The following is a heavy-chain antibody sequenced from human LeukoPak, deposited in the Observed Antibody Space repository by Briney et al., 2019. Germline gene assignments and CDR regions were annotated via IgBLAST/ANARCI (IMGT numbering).Heavy chain of an antibody. Sequence: PSETLSLTCTVSGGSISSSSYYLGWIRQPPGKGLEWIGSIYYSGSTYYNPSLKSRVTISVDTSKNQFSLKLSSVTAADTAVYYCARHEVVVVPAAIGTFWFDPWGQGTLVTVSS. J-gene: IGHJ5*02. CDR2: IYYSGST. CDR1: GGSISSSSYY. D-gene: IGHD2-2*02. V-gene: IGHV4-39*01. CDR3: ARHEVVVVPAAIGTFWFDP.